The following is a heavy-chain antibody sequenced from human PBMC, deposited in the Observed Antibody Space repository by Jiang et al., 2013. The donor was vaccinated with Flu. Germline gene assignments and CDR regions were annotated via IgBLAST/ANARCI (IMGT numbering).Heavy chain of an antibody. CDR3: ARGGYYDSSGYYWGNAFDI. D-gene: IGHD3-22*01. V-gene: IGHV4-59*09. J-gene: IGHJ3*02. Sequence: KSRVTISVDTSKNQFSLKLSSVTAADTAVYYCARGGYYDSSGYYWGNAFDIWGQGTMVTVSS.